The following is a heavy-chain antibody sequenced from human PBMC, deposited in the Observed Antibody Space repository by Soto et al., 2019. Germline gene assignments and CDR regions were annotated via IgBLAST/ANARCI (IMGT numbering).Heavy chain of an antibody. CDR2: ISGSGGST. D-gene: IGHD3-10*01. CDR3: AKGPLERLLWFGELLYSYDY. Sequence: GGSLRLSCAASGFTFSSYAMSWVRQAPGKGLEWVSAISGSGGSTYYADSVKGRFTISRDNSKNTLYRQMNSLRAEDTAVYYCAKGPLERLLWFGELLYSYDYWGQGTLVTVSS. J-gene: IGHJ4*02. V-gene: IGHV3-23*01. CDR1: GFTFSSYA.